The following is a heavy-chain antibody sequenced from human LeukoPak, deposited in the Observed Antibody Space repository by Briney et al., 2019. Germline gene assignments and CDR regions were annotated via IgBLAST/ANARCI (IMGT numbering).Heavy chain of an antibody. CDR3: ARVPTVTSTHDAFDI. CDR2: ISSSGSTI. D-gene: IGHD4-17*01. V-gene: IGHV3-11*01. Sequence: GGSLRLSCAASGFTFSDYYMSWIRQAPGKGLEWVSYISSSGSTIYYADSVKGRFTISRDNAKNSLYRQMNSLRAEDAAVYYCARVPTVTSTHDAFDIWGQGTMVTVSS. CDR1: GFTFSDYY. J-gene: IGHJ3*02.